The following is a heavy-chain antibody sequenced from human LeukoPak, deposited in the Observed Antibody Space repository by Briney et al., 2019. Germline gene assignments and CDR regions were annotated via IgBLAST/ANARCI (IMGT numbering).Heavy chain of an antibody. J-gene: IGHJ4*02. CDR2: IRESGGST. Sequence: GGSLRLSCVASGITFSSYAMSWVRQAPGEGLEWVLAIRESGGSTYYTDSVKGRFTISRDKSKNTLYLQMSSLRAEDTAVYYCAKSSAYCNSTNCYKFPAYWSQGTLVTVPS. V-gene: IGHV3-23*01. D-gene: IGHD2-2*02. CDR1: GITFSSYA. CDR3: AKSSAYCNSTNCYKFPAY.